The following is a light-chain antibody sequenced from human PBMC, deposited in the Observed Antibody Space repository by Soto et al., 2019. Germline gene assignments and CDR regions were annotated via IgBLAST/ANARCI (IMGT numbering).Light chain of an antibody. J-gene: IGKJ1*01. CDR1: QSVSGK. V-gene: IGKV3-15*01. CDR2: DAS. CDR3: QQSNNWPWT. Sequence: EVLMTQSPATLSVSPGERATLSCRASQSVSGKLAWYQQKPGQAPRLLIYDASTRATGIPARFSGSGSRTEFHLTISSLQSEDFAVYYCQQSNNWPWTFGQGTKVDIK.